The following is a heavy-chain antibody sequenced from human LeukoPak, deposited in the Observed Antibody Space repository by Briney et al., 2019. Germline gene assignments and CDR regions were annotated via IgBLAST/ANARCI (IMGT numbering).Heavy chain of an antibody. CDR2: IYYSGST. CDR1: GGSISSYY. D-gene: IGHD2-2*01. Sequence: SETLSLTCTVPGGSISSYYWSWIRQPPGKGLEWIGYIYYSGSTNYNPSLKSRVTISVDTSKNQFSLKLSSVTAADTAVYCCARGTTDIVVVPAATGVWFDPWGQGTLVTVSS. J-gene: IGHJ5*02. CDR3: ARGTTDIVVVPAATGVWFDP. V-gene: IGHV4-59*01.